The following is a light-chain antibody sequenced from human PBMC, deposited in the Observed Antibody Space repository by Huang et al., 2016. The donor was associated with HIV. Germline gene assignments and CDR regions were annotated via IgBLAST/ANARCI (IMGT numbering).Light chain of an antibody. CDR1: VSVSTN. J-gene: IGKJ3*01. CDR3: RQYNDWPIT. CDR2: DAS. V-gene: IGKV3-15*01. Sequence: EKVMTQSPATLSLSPGQGATLSCRASVSVSTNLAWYQQTPGQAPRTLIYDASTRANGIPARFRGSGSKPEFTLISDSMHFDDFAVYICRQYNDWPITFGPGTTVDIK.